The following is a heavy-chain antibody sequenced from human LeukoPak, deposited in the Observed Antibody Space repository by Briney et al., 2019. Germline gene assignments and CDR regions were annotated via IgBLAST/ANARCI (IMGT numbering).Heavy chain of an antibody. J-gene: IGHJ6*03. V-gene: IGHV3-48*03. Sequence: GGSLRLSCAASGFTFSNYEMKWVHQAAGKGLEWVSSITSDGRTIYYADSVKGRFTISRDNAKDSLYLQMNSLRAEDTAVYSCARNYYYYMDVWGKGTTVIVSS. CDR2: ITSDGRTI. CDR3: ARNYYYYMDV. CDR1: GFTFSNYE.